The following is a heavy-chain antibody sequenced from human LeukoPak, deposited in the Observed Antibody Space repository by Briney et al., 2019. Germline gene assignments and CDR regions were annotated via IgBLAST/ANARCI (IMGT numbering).Heavy chain of an antibody. CDR3: AIMHGYYDGSGYWVQ. J-gene: IGHJ1*01. V-gene: IGHV3-23*01. D-gene: IGHD3-22*01. CDR1: GFTFVSYG. Sequence: PGGSLTLTCPASGFTFVSYGMSWVRQAAGKGREWVGFITPNADGTSYADSVEGRFTISRDNPRNTLYMQMNSLRDEDTAVYYCAIMHGYYDGSGYWVQWGQGTLVTVSS. CDR2: ITPNADGT.